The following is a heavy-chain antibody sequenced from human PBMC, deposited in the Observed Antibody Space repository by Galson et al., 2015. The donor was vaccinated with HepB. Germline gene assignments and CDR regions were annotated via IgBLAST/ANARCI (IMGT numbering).Heavy chain of an antibody. D-gene: IGHD2/OR15-2a*01. V-gene: IGHV3-21*01. CDR3: ARDVYGRYYFGY. CDR2: ISSSSSYI. CDR1: GFTFSSYS. J-gene: IGHJ4*02. Sequence: SLRLSCAASGFTFSSYSMNWVRQAPGKGLEWVSSISSSSSYIYYADSVKGRFTISRDNAKNSLYLQMNSLRAEDTAVYYCARDVYGRYYFGYWGQGTLVTVSS.